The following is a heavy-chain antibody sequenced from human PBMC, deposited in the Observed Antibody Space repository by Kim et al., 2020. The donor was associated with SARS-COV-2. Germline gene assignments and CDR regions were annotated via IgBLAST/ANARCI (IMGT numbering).Heavy chain of an antibody. CDR2: INPHTGGT. J-gene: IGHJ5*02. CDR3: ARDGAVAPPESPQINLFDP. V-gene: IGHV1-2*02. Sequence: ASVKVSCKASQYTFTSYYIHWVRQAPGQGLEWMGWINPHTGGTNYAQRFQDRVTMTRDPSLRTAYMELSSLRSDDTAIYYCARDGAVAPPESPQINLFDPWGQGSLVAVSS. D-gene: IGHD2-15*01. CDR1: QYTFTSYY.